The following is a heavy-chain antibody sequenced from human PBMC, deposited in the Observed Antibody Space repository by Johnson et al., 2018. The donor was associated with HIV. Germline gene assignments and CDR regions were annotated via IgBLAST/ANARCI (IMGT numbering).Heavy chain of an antibody. CDR3: VTADRGSA. CDR1: GFTLSNHW. CDR2: VNQDGSAK. J-gene: IGHJ3*01. Sequence: VQLLESGGGLVQPGGSLRLSCAASGFTLSNHWMSWVRQAPGKGLEYVANVNQDGSAKFYVDSVKGRFTISRDNAKNSLYLQMNSLRDEDTAVYYCVTADRGSAWGQGTTVTVSS. D-gene: IGHD1-26*01. V-gene: IGHV3-7*05.